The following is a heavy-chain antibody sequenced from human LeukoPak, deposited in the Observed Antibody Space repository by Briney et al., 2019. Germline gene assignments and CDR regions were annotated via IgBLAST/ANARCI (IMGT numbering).Heavy chain of an antibody. V-gene: IGHV4-30-4*01. CDR1: GGSISSGDYY. D-gene: IGHD6-19*01. CDR3: ARGRTAVADLVY. Sequence: SQTLSLTCTVSGGSISSGDYYWSWIRQPPGKGLEWIGYIYYSGSTYYNPSLKSRVTISVDTSKNQFSLKLSSVTAADTAVYYCARGRTAVADLVYWGQGTLVTVSS. CDR2: IYYSGST. J-gene: IGHJ4*02.